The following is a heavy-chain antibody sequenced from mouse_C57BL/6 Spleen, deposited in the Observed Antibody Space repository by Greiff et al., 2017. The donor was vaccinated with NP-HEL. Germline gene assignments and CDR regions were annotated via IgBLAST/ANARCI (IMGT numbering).Heavy chain of an antibody. CDR2: INPNYGTT. CDR1: GYSFTDYN. D-gene: IGHD1-1*01. J-gene: IGHJ1*03. CDR3: ASSGYGSSYRYFDV. Sequence: VQLQQSGPELVKPGASVKISCKASGYSFTDYNMNWVKQSNGKSLEWIGVINPNYGTTSYNQKFKGKATLTVDQSSSTAYMQLNSLTSEDSAVYYCASSGYGSSYRYFDVWGTGTTVTVSS. V-gene: IGHV1-39*01.